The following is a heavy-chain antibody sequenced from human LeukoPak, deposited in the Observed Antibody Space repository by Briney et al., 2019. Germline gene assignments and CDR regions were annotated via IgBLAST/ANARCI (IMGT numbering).Heavy chain of an antibody. CDR2: IYHSGGT. CDR1: GGSISSSTNW. J-gene: IGHJ6*03. Sequence: SETLSLTCAVSGGSISSSTNWWRWVRQPPGKGLEWIGEIYHSGGTNYNPSLKSRITISVDKSQNQFSLKVNSLTAADTAVYYCATNGYCCMDVWGKGTTVTVSS. V-gene: IGHV4-4*02. D-gene: IGHD2-8*01. CDR3: ATNGYCCMDV.